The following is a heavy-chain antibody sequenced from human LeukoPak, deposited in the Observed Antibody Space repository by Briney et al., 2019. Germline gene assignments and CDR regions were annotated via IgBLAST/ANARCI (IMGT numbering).Heavy chain of an antibody. J-gene: IGHJ6*03. CDR3: ARVADGWYGYYYYYMDV. D-gene: IGHD6-19*01. Sequence: GGSLRLSCAASGSTFSSYSMNWVRQAPGKGLEWVSSISSSSSYIYYADSVKGRFTISRDNAKNSLYLQMNSLRAEDTAVYYCARVADGWYGYYYYYMDVWGKGTTVTVSS. CDR1: GSTFSSYS. CDR2: ISSSSSYI. V-gene: IGHV3-21*01.